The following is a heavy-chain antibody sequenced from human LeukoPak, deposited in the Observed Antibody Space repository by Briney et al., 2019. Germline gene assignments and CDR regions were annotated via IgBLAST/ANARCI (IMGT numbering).Heavy chain of an antibody. CDR3: ARDRRVGYFDY. V-gene: IGHV4-59*01. J-gene: IGHJ4*02. CDR2: IYYSGST. CDR1: GGSISSYY. Sequence: PSETLSLTCTVTGGSISSYYWSRIRQPPGKGLEWIGYIYYSGSTNYNPSLKSRVTISVDTSKNQFSLKLSSVTAADTAVYYCARDRRVGYFDYWGQGTLVTVSS.